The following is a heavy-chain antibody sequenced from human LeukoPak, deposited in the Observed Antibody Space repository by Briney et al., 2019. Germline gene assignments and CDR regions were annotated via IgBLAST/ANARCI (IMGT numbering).Heavy chain of an antibody. CDR3: AKVALYYYDSSGPLGDY. CDR2: IRNDGTYK. Sequence: GGSLRLSCAASGITFSNYGMHWVRRAPGKGLEWVAFIRNDGTYKYYADSVKGRFTVSRDNSKNTLYMQMNSLRAEDTAVYYCAKVALYYYDSSGPLGDYWGQGTLVTVSS. D-gene: IGHD3-22*01. CDR1: GITFSNYG. V-gene: IGHV3-30*02. J-gene: IGHJ4*02.